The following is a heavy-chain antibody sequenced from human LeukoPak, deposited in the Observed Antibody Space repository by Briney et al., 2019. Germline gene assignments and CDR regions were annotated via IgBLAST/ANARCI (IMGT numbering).Heavy chain of an antibody. CDR1: GDGFTRHT. CDR2: IRSGGDYI. V-gene: IGHV3-21*05. Sequence: PGGSLRLSCAGSGDGFTRHTMNWVRRAPGKGLEWISYIRSGGDYIYYADSVKGRFTIPRDNARTSVYLQMNSLRVEDTAIYYCAREYDSRARFDSWGPGTLVTVSS. D-gene: IGHD3-22*01. CDR3: AREYDSRARFDS. J-gene: IGHJ4*02.